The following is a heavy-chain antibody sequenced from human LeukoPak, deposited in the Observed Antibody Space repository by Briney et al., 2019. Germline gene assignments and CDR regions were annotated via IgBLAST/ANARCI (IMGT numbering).Heavy chain of an antibody. CDR3: ARDRVGYSGYDGIFDY. CDR2: ISYDGNNK. Sequence: GGSLRLSCAASGFTFSSYAMHWVRQAPGQGLESVAVISYDGNNKYYADSVKGRFTISRDNSKNTLYLQMNSLRAEDTAVYYCARDRVGYSGYDGIFDYWGQGTLVTVSS. V-gene: IGHV3-30-3*01. CDR1: GFTFSSYA. D-gene: IGHD5-12*01. J-gene: IGHJ4*02.